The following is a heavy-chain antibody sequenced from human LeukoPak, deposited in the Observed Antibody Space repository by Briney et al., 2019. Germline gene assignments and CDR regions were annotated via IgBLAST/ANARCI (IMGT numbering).Heavy chain of an antibody. D-gene: IGHD5-18*01. J-gene: IGHJ5*02. V-gene: IGHV3-21*01. CDR3: AREGTAIVEDWFDP. CDR1: GFTFSSYS. CDR2: ISSSSSYI. Sequence: GGSLRLSCAASGFTFSSYSMNWVRQAPGRGLEWVSSISSSSSYIYYADSVKGRFTISRDNAKNSLYLQMNSLRAEDTAVYYCAREGTAIVEDWFDPRGQGTLVTVSS.